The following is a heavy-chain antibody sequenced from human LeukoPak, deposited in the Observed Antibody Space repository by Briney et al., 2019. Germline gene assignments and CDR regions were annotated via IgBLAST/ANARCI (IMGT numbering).Heavy chain of an antibody. V-gene: IGHV3-30*04. CDR2: ISYDGSNK. CDR1: GFTFSSYA. D-gene: IGHD6-19*01. CDR3: ARDGESGQWLYYFDY. J-gene: IGHJ4*02. Sequence: GGSLRLSCAASGFTFSSYAMHWVRQAPGKGLEWVAVISYDGSNKYYADSVKGRFTISRDNSKNTLYLQMNSLRAEDTAVYYCARDGESGQWLYYFDYWGQGTLVTVSS.